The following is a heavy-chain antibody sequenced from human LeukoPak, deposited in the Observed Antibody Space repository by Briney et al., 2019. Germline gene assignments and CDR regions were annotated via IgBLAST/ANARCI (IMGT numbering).Heavy chain of an antibody. CDR2: IYHSGST. D-gene: IGHD3-22*01. CDR3: ARETYYYDSSGYSDY. Sequence: SETLSLTCTVSGGSISSTTYFWGWIRQAPGKGLEWIGSIYHSGSTYYNPSLKSRVTISVDTSKNQFSLKLSSVTAADTAVYYCARETYYYDSSGYSDYWGQGTLVTVSS. V-gene: IGHV4-39*07. CDR1: GGSISSTTYF. J-gene: IGHJ4*02.